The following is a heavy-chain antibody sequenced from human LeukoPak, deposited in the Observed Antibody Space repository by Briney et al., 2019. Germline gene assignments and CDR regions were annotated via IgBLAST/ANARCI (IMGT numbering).Heavy chain of an antibody. CDR3: ASVDVGFALLLRY. V-gene: IGHV4-34*01. J-gene: IGHJ4*02. CDR2: INHSGST. CDR1: GGSFSGYY. D-gene: IGHD2-15*01. Sequence: SETLSLTCAVYGGSFSGYYWSWIRQPPGKGLEWIGEINHSGSTNYNPSLKSRVTISVDTSKNQFSLKLSSVTATDTAAYYCASVDVGFALLLRYWGQGTLVTVSS.